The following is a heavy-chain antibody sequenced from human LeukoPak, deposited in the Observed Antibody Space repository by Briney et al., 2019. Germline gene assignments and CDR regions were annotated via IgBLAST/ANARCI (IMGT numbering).Heavy chain of an antibody. V-gene: IGHV4-59*01. CDR2: IYYSGST. D-gene: IGHD3-22*01. CDR1: GGSISSCY. Sequence: PSETLSLTCTVSGGSISSCYWSWIRQPPGKGLEWIGYIYYSGSTNYNPSLKSRVTMSVDTSKNQFSLKLSSVTAADTAVYYCARVGYYDSSGYYWGAFDIWGQGTMVTVSS. J-gene: IGHJ3*02. CDR3: ARVGYYDSSGYYWGAFDI.